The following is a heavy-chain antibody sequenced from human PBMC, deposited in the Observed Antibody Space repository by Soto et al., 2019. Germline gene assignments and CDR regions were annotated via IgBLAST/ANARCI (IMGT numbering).Heavy chain of an antibody. V-gene: IGHV3-23*01. CDR3: AKDPSPRYCTNGVRPLNWFDP. CDR1: GFTFSSYA. CDR2: ISGSGGST. J-gene: IGHJ5*02. D-gene: IGHD2-8*01. Sequence: GGSLRLSCAASGFTFSSYAMSWVRQAPGKGLEWVSAISGSGGSTYYADSVKGRFTISRDNSKNTLYLQMNSLRAEDTAVYYCAKDPSPRYCTNGVRPLNWFDPWGQGTLVTVSS.